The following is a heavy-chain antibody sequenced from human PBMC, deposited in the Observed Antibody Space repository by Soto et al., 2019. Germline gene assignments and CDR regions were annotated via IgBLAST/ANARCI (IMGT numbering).Heavy chain of an antibody. D-gene: IGHD2-2*01. V-gene: IGHV4-31*03. Sequence: QVQLQESGPGLVKPSQTLSLTCTVSGGSISSGGYYWSWIRQHPGKGLEWIGYIYYSGCTYYNPSLKSRVTISVDTSKNQFSLKLSSVTAADTAVYYCARSSTSANYFDYWGQGTLVTVSS. J-gene: IGHJ4*02. CDR1: GGSISSGGYY. CDR3: ARSSTSANYFDY. CDR2: IYYSGCT.